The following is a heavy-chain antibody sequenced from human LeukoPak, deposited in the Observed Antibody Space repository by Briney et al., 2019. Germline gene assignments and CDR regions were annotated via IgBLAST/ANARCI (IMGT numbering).Heavy chain of an antibody. CDR1: GGSFSGYY. CDR2: INHSGST. CDR3: ARAVVEGGYFDY. D-gene: IGHD3-22*01. Sequence: SETLSLTCAVYGGSFSGYYWSWIRQPPGKGLEWIGEINHSGSTNYNPSLKSRVTISVDTSKNQFSLKLSSVTAADTAVYYCARAVVEGGYFDYSGQGTLVTVFS. V-gene: IGHV4-34*01. J-gene: IGHJ4*02.